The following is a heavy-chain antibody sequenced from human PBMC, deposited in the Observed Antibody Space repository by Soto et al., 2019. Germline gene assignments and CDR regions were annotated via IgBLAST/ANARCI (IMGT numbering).Heavy chain of an antibody. D-gene: IGHD2-21*02. CDR1: GGSISSGDYY. CDR2: IYYSGST. J-gene: IGHJ6*02. Sequence: QVQLQESGPGLVKPSQTLSLTCTVSGGSISSGDYYWSWIRQPPGKGLEWIGYIYYSGSTYYNPSLKSRVTISVDTSKNQFSLKLSSVTAADTAVYYCARVLNIVVVTAWYYGMDVWGQGTTVTVSS. V-gene: IGHV4-30-4*01. CDR3: ARVLNIVVVTAWYYGMDV.